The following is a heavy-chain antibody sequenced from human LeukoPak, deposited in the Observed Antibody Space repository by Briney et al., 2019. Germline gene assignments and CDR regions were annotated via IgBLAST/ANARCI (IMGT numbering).Heavy chain of an antibody. CDR1: GVSINIGTDY. Sequence: SETLSLTCTVSGVSINIGTDYWSWIRQPAGKGLEWIGRIYTSGSTDYNPSLKSRVIISVDTSKNHFSLKLSSVTAADTAVYYCAREIGDIYYMDVWGKGTTVTVSS. D-gene: IGHD3-16*01. CDR2: IYTSGST. V-gene: IGHV4-61*02. CDR3: AREIGDIYYMDV. J-gene: IGHJ6*03.